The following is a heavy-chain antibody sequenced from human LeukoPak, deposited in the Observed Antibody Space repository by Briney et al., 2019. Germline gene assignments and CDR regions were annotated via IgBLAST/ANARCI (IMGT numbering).Heavy chain of an antibody. Sequence: GGSLRLSCAASGFTFSSYSMNWVRQAPGKGLEWVANIKQDGSEKYYVDSVKGRFTISRDNAKNSLYLQMNSLRAEDTAVYYCGTQRYSGYDRDGTFDYWGQGTLVTVSS. D-gene: IGHD5-12*01. CDR1: GFTFSSYS. V-gene: IGHV3-7*01. J-gene: IGHJ4*02. CDR3: GTQRYSGYDRDGTFDY. CDR2: IKQDGSEK.